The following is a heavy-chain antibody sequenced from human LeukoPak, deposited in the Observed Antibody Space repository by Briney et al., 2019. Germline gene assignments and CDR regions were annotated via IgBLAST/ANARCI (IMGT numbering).Heavy chain of an antibody. CDR1: GGSISSYY. D-gene: IGHD3-10*01. CDR2: IYTSGST. V-gene: IGHV4-4*07. J-gene: IGHJ3*02. Sequence: SETLSLTCTVSGGSISSYYWSWIRQPAGKGLEWIGRIYTSGSTNYNPSLKSRVTISVDKSKNQFSLKLSSVTAADTAVYYCAKVAVSSWLVREGAFDIWGQATMVTVSS. CDR3: AKVAVSSWLVREGAFDI.